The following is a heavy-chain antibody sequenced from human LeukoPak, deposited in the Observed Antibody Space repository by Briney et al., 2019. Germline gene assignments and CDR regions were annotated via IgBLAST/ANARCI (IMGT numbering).Heavy chain of an antibody. CDR3: ARGYLGIDY. CDR2: IYHSGST. V-gene: IGHV4-39*07. Sequence: PSETLSLTCTVSGGSISSSSFYWGWIRQPPGKGLEWIGEIYHSGSTNYNPSLKSRVTISVDKSKNQFSLKLSSVTAADTAVYYCARGYLGIDYWGQGTLVTVSS. D-gene: IGHD1-14*01. J-gene: IGHJ4*02. CDR1: GGSISSSSFY.